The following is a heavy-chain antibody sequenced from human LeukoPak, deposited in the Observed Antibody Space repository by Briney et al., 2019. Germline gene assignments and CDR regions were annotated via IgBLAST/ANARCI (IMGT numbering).Heavy chain of an antibody. V-gene: IGHV5-51*01. J-gene: IGHJ1*01. D-gene: IGHD3-10*01. CDR2: IYPGDSDT. CDR1: GYSFTSYW. Sequence: GESLKISCKGSGYSFTSYWIGWVRQMPGKGLEWMGIIYPGDSDTRYSPSFQGQVTISADKSISTAYLQWSSLKASDTAMYYCAGHSGYYGSGSYFFYFQHWGQGTLVTVSS. CDR3: AGHSGYYGSGSYFFYFQH.